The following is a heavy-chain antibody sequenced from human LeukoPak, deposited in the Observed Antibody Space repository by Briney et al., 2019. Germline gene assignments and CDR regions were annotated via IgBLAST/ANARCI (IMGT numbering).Heavy chain of an antibody. D-gene: IGHD3-9*01. Sequence: GGSLRLSCAASGFTFSSYGMHWVRQAPGKGLEWVAVISYDGSNKYYADSVKGRFTISRDNSKNTLYLQMNSLRAEDTAVYYCAKVAHNYDILTVDYWGQGTLVTVSS. CDR2: ISYDGSNK. J-gene: IGHJ4*02. V-gene: IGHV3-30*18. CDR3: AKVAHNYDILTVDY. CDR1: GFTFSSYG.